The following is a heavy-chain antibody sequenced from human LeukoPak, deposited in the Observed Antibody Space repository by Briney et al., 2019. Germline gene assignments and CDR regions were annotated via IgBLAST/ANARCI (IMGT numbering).Heavy chain of an antibody. D-gene: IGHD3-22*01. J-gene: IGHJ4*02. CDR3: ASRNYYDSGSYPFSPLDY. CDR1: GGTFNSYA. V-gene: IGHV1-69*13. CDR2: IIPIFGSA. Sequence: SVKVSCNASGGTFNSYAISWVRQAPGQGLEWVGGIIPIFGSANYAQRFQGRVTITADESTSTAYMELGSLRSEDTAVYYCASRNYYDSGSYPFSPLDYWGQGTLLTVSS.